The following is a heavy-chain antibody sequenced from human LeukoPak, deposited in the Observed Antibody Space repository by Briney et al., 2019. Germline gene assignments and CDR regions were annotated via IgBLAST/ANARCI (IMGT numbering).Heavy chain of an antibody. J-gene: IGHJ4*02. D-gene: IGHD3-10*01. Sequence: GGSLRLSCSASGFTFSSYAMHWVRQAPGKGLEYVSAISSNGGSTYYADSVKGRFTISRDNSKNTLYLQMSSLRAEDTAVYYCVKALVHPLLWFEPSTPKKDYWGQGTLVTVSS. CDR2: ISSNGGST. CDR1: GFTFSSYA. V-gene: IGHV3-64D*06. CDR3: VKALVHPLLWFEPSTPKKDY.